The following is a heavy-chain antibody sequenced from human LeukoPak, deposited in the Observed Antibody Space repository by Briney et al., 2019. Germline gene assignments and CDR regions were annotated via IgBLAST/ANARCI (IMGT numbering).Heavy chain of an antibody. Sequence: GGSLRLSCAASGFTFSSYAMSWVRQAPGEGLEWVSAISGSGGSTYYADSVKGRFTISRDNSKNTLYLQMNSLRAEDTAVYYCATFRKKEWFGKLLYYYYYYYGMDVWGKGTTVTVSS. CDR2: ISGSGGST. D-gene: IGHD3-10*01. V-gene: IGHV3-23*01. CDR3: ATFRKKEWFGKLLYYYYYYYGMDV. J-gene: IGHJ6*04. CDR1: GFTFSSYA.